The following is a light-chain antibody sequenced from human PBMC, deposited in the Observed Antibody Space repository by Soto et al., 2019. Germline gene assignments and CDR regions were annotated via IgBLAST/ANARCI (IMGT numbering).Light chain of an antibody. CDR2: GAS. CDR1: QSVSSN. V-gene: IGKV3-15*01. Sequence: IVLTQAPATLSVSPGERATLSCGASQSVSSNLAWYQHKPGQAPRLLIYGASTRATGIPARFSGSGSGTEFTLIISNLQSEEFAVYYCQQYNNWPPYTFGQGTKLEIK. CDR3: QQYNNWPPYT. J-gene: IGKJ2*01.